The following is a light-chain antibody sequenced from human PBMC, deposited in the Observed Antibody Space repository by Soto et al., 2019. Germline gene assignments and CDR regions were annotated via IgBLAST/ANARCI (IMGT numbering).Light chain of an antibody. CDR1: QSISSW. CDR3: QQYNSYSQT. J-gene: IGKJ1*01. V-gene: IGKV1-5*01. Sequence: DIQMTQSPSTLSASVGDRVTITCRASQSISSWLAWYQQKPGKAPKXLIYDASSLESGVPSRFSGSGSGTELTLTISSLQPDDFATYYCQQYNSYSQTFGQGTKVDIK. CDR2: DAS.